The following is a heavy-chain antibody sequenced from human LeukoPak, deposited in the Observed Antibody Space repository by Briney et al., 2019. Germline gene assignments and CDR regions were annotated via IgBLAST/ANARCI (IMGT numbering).Heavy chain of an antibody. Sequence: GGSLRLSCAASGFTFSSYWMHWVRQAPGKGLVWVSRINSDGSSTSYADSVKGRFTISRDNAKNTLYLQMNSLRAEDTAEYYCARDGSGSYTYFDYWGQGTLVTVSS. J-gene: IGHJ4*02. V-gene: IGHV3-74*01. CDR1: GFTFSSYW. D-gene: IGHD1-26*01. CDR3: ARDGSGSYTYFDY. CDR2: INSDGSST.